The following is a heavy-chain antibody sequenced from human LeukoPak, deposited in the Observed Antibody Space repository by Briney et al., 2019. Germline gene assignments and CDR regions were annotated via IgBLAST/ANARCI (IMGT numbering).Heavy chain of an antibody. CDR1: GFTFSSYA. CDR2: ISGSGGST. CDR3: AKGSFGYLMGNHAFDI. J-gene: IGHJ3*02. D-gene: IGHD1-14*01. Sequence: GGSLRLSCAASGFTFSSYAMSWVRQAPGKGLEWVSAISGSGGSTYYADSVKGRFTISRGNSKNTLYLQMNSLRAEDTAVYYCAKGSFGYLMGNHAFDIWGQGTMVTVSS. V-gene: IGHV3-23*01.